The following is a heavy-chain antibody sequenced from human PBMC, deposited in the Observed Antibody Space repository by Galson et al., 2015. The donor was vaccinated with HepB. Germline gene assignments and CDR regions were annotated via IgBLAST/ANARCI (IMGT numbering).Heavy chain of an antibody. CDR2: ISGSAGHT. CDR3: AKAAGLGPTRLDC. V-gene: IGHV3-23*01. J-gene: IGHJ4*02. D-gene: IGHD1-26*01. CDR1: GFTFTDFA. Sequence: SLRLSCATSGFTFTDFAMNWVRQAPGKRLEWVSAISGSAGHTYYADSVGGRFTIFRDNYNMVFLQMNSLRADDTAVYYCAKAAGLGPTRLDCWGQGTPVTVSS.